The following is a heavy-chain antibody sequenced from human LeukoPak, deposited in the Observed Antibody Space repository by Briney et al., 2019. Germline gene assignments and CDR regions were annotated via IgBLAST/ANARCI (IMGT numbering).Heavy chain of an antibody. CDR1: GYTFTGYY. D-gene: IGHD5-24*01. Sequence: ASVKVSCKASGYTFTGYYMHWVRQAPGQGLEWMGWINPDSGGTNNAQKFQGRVTMTRDTSMSTAYMDLNRLTSDDTAVYFCARDRYGDGFAHFDYWGQGTLVTVSS. CDR3: ARDRYGDGFAHFDY. V-gene: IGHV1-2*02. J-gene: IGHJ4*02. CDR2: INPDSGGT.